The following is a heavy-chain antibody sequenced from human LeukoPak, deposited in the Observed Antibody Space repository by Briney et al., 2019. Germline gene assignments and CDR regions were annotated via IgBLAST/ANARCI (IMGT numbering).Heavy chain of an antibody. CDR2: ISGSGGST. CDR1: GFTFSSYG. Sequence: GGSLRLSCAASGFTFSSYGMRGVRQAPGEGVEWVSGISGSGGSTYYADSVKGRFTISRDNSKNTLYLQMHSLRAEDTAVYYCAKRGSGITVAADYWGQGTLVTVSS. V-gene: IGHV3-23*01. D-gene: IGHD6-19*01. CDR3: AKRGSGITVAADY. J-gene: IGHJ4*02.